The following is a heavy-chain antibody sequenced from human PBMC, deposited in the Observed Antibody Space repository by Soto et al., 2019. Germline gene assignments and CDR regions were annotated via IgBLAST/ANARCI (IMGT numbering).Heavy chain of an antibody. J-gene: IGHJ4*02. CDR2: INPNSGGT. CDR1: GYTFTGYY. Sequence: GASVKVSCKASGYTFTGYYMHWVRQAPGQGLEWMGWINPNSGGTNYSQKFQGRVTITRDTSASTAYMELSSLRSEDTAVYYCATLATILDYWGQGTLVTVSS. CDR3: ATLATILDY. D-gene: IGHD5-12*01. V-gene: IGHV1-2*02.